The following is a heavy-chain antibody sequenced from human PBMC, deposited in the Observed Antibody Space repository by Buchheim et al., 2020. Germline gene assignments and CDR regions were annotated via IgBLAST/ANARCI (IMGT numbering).Heavy chain of an antibody. D-gene: IGHD3-3*01. V-gene: IGHV1-46*01. J-gene: IGHJ4*02. CDR2: INPNGAGT. CDR3: ARTTIFGVPSLDY. CDR1: GYSFTSYY. Sequence: QVRLVQSGAEVKKPGASVKVSCRTSGYSFTSYYMHWVRQVPGQGLEWMGIINPNGAGTTYAQNFQGRVTMTRDTSTSTFYMDLSSLRSDDTAIYYCARTTIFGVPSLDYWGQGTL.